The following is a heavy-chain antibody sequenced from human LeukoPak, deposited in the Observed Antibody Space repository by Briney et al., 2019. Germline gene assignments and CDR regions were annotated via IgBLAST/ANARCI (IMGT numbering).Heavy chain of an antibody. D-gene: IGHD2-15*01. CDR3: ARDLEVVAATYLGYYYGMDV. CDR1: GYSFTSYY. J-gene: IGHJ6*02. V-gene: IGHV1-46*01. Sequence: ASVKVSCKTSGYSFTSYYMHWVRQAPGQGLEWMGIINPSGGSTTYAQKFQGRVTITADESTSTAYMELSSLRSEDTAVYYCARDLEVVAATYLGYYYGMDVWGQGTTVTVSS. CDR2: INPSGGST.